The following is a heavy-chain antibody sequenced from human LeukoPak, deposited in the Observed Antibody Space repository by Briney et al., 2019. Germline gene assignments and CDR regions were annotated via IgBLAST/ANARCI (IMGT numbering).Heavy chain of an antibody. V-gene: IGHV3-53*01. D-gene: IGHD3-22*01. CDR2: IYSGGST. CDR1: GFTVSSNY. CDR3: ARGYDSSGYYYIGYYYYGMDV. Sequence: GGSLRLTCAASGFTVSSNYMSGVRQAPGKGLEWVSVIYSGGSTYYADSVKGRFTISRDNSKNTLYLQMNSLRAEDTAVYYCARGYDSSGYYYIGYYYYGMDVWGQGTTVTVSS. J-gene: IGHJ6*02.